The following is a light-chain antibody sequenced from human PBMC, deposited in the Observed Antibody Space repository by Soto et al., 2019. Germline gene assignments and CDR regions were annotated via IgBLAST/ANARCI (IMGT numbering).Light chain of an antibody. Sequence: QSVLTQPPSASGTPGQRVNISCSGSSSNIGSNTVNWYQHLPGTAPKLLIYSNDQRPSGVPDRFSGSQSGTSASLAISGLQSEDEADYYCASWDDSLNGALFGGGTPLTVL. CDR3: ASWDDSLNGAL. J-gene: IGLJ7*01. V-gene: IGLV1-44*01. CDR2: SND. CDR1: SSNIGSNT.